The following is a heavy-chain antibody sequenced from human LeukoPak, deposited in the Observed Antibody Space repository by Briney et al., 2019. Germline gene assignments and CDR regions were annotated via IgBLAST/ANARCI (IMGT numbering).Heavy chain of an antibody. V-gene: IGHV3-9*01. CDR2: ISRDSGTI. CDR1: GFTFHDYA. J-gene: IGHJ6*02. CDR3: ARDDSSGYYSSYYYYYGMDV. D-gene: IGHD3-22*01. Sequence: GGSLRLSCSASGFTFHDYAMHWVRQAPGKGLEWVSSISRDSGTIGYADSVKGRFTISRDNAKNSLYLQMNSLRAEDTAVYYCARDDSSGYYSSYYYYYGMDVWGQGTTVTVSS.